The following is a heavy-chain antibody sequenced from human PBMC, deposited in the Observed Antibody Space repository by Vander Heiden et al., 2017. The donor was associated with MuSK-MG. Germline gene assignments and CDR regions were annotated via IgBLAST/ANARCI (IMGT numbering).Heavy chain of an antibody. V-gene: IGHV1-46*01. CDR3: AKITKGTFDS. CDR2: INPSGGST. J-gene: IGHJ4*02. CDR1: GYTFTSYY. D-gene: IGHD3-3*01. Sequence: HVQLVQSGAEVKKPGASVTVSCKASGYTFTSYYMHWVRQAPGQGLEWMGIINPSGGSTSYAQKCQGRVTMTRDTSTSTVYMELSSLRSEDTAVYYCAKITKGTFDSWGQGTLVTVSS.